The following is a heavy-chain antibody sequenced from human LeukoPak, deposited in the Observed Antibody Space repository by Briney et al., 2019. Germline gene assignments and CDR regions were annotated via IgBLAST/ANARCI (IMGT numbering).Heavy chain of an antibody. V-gene: IGHV4-4*07. D-gene: IGHD3-3*01. CDR3: ARVFTIFGVVIMDH. CDR1: GGSISSYY. J-gene: IGHJ4*02. Sequence: PSETLSLTCTVSGGSISSYYWSWIRQPAGKGLEWIGRIYTSGSTNYNPSLKSRVTISVDTSKNQFSLKLSSVTAADTAVYYCARVFTIFGVVIMDHWGQGTLVTVSS. CDR2: IYTSGST.